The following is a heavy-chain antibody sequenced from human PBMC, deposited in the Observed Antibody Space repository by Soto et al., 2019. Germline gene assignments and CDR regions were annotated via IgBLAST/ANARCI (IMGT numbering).Heavy chain of an antibody. Sequence: QVQLVQSGAEVKKPGSSVKVSCKASGGTFSSYAITWVRQAPGQGLEWMGGIIPIFGTANYAQKFQGRVTITADESTRTPSMELSSLRSEATAVYYCASRDSGNFGSYYYYGMDVWGQGTTVTVSS. CDR2: IIPIFGTA. CDR1: GGTFSSYA. J-gene: IGHJ6*02. V-gene: IGHV1-69*12. D-gene: IGHD1-26*01. CDR3: ASRDSGNFGSYYYYGMDV.